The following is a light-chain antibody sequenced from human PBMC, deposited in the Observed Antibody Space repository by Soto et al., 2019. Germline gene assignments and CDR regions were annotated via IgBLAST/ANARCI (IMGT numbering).Light chain of an antibody. CDR2: DAS. CDR3: QHYNSYSEA. V-gene: IGKV1-5*01. J-gene: IGKJ1*01. Sequence: DIQMTHSPSTLSASVGDRVTITFRASQSISSWLAWYQQKPGKAPKLLIYDASSLESGVPSRFSGSGSGTEFTLTISSLQPDDFATYYCQHYNSYSEAFGQGTKVDI. CDR1: QSISSW.